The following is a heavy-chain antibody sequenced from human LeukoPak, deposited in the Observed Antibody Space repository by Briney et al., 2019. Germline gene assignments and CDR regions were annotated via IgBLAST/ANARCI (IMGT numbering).Heavy chain of an antibody. D-gene: IGHD4-17*01. CDR2: IIPILGIA. CDR1: GGTFSSYA. V-gene: IGHV1-69*04. CDR3: ARDHLSRYGDYDY. Sequence: SVKVSCKASGGTFSSYAISWVRQAPGQGLEWMGRIIPILGIANYAQKFQGRVTITADKSTSTAYMELSSLRSEDTAVYYCARDHLSRYGDYDYWGQGTLVTVSS. J-gene: IGHJ4*02.